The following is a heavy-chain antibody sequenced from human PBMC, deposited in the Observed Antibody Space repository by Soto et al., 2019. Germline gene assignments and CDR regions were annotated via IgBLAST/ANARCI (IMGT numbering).Heavy chain of an antibody. CDR1: GFSLTTGGAG. Sequence: QITLKESGPSLVEPTQTLTLTCTFSGFSLTTGGAGVGWVRQPPGKALEWLALIYWNDVKRYSPSLKSRLTITKDTTKHPVVLTMTNMDHLDTATYFCAHRLGGSSTSGGALDIWGQGTMVIVSS. CDR2: IYWNDVK. J-gene: IGHJ3*02. D-gene: IGHD6-13*01. CDR3: AHRLGGSSTSGGALDI. V-gene: IGHV2-5*01.